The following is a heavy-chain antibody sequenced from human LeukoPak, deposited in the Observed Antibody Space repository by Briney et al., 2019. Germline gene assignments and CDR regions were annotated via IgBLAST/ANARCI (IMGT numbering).Heavy chain of an antibody. D-gene: IGHD1-26*01. CDR3: ATSPSGSRDY. Sequence: PSETLSLTCTVSGGSISSGGYYWSWTRQHPGKGLEWIGYIYYSGSTYYNPSLKSRVTISVDTSKNQFSLKLSSVTAADTAVYYCATSPSGSRDYWGQGTLVTVSS. CDR2: IYYSGST. CDR1: GGSISSGGYY. V-gene: IGHV4-31*03. J-gene: IGHJ4*02.